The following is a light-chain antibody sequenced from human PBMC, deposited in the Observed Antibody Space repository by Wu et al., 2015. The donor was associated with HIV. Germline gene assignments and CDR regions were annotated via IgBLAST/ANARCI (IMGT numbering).Light chain of an antibody. CDR2: GAS. V-gene: IGKV3-15*01. Sequence: EIVMTQSPATLSVSAGERATLSCRASQSISDNLAWYQQKPGQAPRLLIYGASSRATGIPARFSGSGSGTDFTLTISGMQSEDFAVYYCQHYNNLPLTFGGGTKVE. CDR3: QHYNNLPLT. J-gene: IGKJ4*01. CDR1: QSISDN.